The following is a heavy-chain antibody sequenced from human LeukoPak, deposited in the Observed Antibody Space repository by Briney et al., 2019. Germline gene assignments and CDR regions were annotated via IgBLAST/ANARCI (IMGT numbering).Heavy chain of an antibody. D-gene: IGHD1-26*01. CDR1: GFTFSSYS. V-gene: IGHV4-34*01. J-gene: IGHJ4*02. Sequence: GSLRLSCAASGFTFSSYSMNWVRQAPGKGLEWIGEINHSGSTNYNPSLKSRVTISVDTSKNQFSLKLSSVTAADTAVYYCARGLSGSYYPHFDYWGQGTLVTVSS. CDR3: ARGLSGSYYPHFDY. CDR2: INHSGST.